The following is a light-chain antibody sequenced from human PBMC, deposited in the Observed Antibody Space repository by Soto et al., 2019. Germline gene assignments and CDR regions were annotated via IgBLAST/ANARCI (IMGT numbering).Light chain of an antibody. CDR2: EAS. V-gene: IGKV1-33*01. CDR3: QHYDHLPIT. Sequence: DIQMTQSPSSLSASVGDRVTITCQASQDITNYLNWYQQKPGRAPRLLLYEASSLETGVPSRFSGRGSHTHFTLTISSLQPEDVATYYCQHYDHLPITFGQGTRLEIK. CDR1: QDITNY. J-gene: IGKJ5*01.